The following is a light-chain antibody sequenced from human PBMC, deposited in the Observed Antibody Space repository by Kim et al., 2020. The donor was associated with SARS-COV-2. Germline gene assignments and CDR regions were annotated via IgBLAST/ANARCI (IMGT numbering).Light chain of an antibody. V-gene: IGKV3D-15*01. CDR3: QQYDRWPRT. Sequence: VSPGDTPTLSCTARQSVSTNLAWYQQKPGQPPRLLISDTSTRATGIPARFSGGGSGTDFTLTISSLQSEDFGVYYCQQYDRWPRTFGQGTKVDIK. CDR2: DTS. CDR1: QSVSTN. J-gene: IGKJ1*01.